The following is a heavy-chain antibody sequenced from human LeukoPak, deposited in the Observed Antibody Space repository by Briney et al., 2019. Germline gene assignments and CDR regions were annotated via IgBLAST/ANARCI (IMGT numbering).Heavy chain of an antibody. CDR1: GFTFSSYG. Sequence: GGSLRLSCAASGFTFSSYGMHWVRQAPGKGLEWVAVISYDGSNKYYADSVKGRFTISRDNSKNTLYLQMNSLRAEDTAVYYCARERYCSSTSCYGGSLDYWGQGTLVTVSS. CDR3: ARERYCSSTSCYGGSLDY. V-gene: IGHV3-30*03. J-gene: IGHJ4*02. D-gene: IGHD2-2*01. CDR2: ISYDGSNK.